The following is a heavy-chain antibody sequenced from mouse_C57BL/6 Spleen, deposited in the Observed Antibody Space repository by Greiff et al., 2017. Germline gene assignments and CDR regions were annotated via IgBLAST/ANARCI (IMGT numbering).Heavy chain of an antibody. Sequence: QVQLKESGAELVKPGASVKISCKASGYAFSSYWMNWVKQRPGQGLEWIGQIYPGDGDTNYNGKFKGKATLTADKSSSTAYMQLSSLSSQDSAVYFGAGGEYYGDYYAMDYWGQGTSVTVAS. J-gene: IGHJ4*01. CDR3: AGGEYYGDYYAMDY. CDR1: GYAFSSYW. D-gene: IGHD1-1*01. V-gene: IGHV1-80*01. CDR2: IYPGDGDT.